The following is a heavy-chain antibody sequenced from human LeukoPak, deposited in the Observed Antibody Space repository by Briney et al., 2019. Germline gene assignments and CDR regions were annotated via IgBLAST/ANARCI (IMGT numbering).Heavy chain of an antibody. CDR2: IYTSGST. V-gene: IGHV4-4*07. CDR1: GGSISSYY. J-gene: IGHJ3*02. D-gene: IGHD2-2*01. CDR3: ARDSVVPAAIDAFDI. Sequence: SETLSLTCTVSGGSISSYYWSWIRQPARKGLEWIGRIYTSGSTNYNPSLKSRVTMSVDMSKNQFSLKLSSVTAADTAVYYCARDSVVPAAIDAFDIWGQGTMVTVSS.